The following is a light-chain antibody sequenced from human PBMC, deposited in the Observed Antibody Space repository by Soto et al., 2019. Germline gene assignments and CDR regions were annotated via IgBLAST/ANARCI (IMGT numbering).Light chain of an antibody. Sequence: EIVLTQSPGTLSLSPGERATLSCRASQSVISSYLAWYQQKPGQAPRLLIYGASSRATGIPDRFSGSGSGTDFTLTISRLEPEEFAVYYCQQYGSSPRTFGQGTKVEIK. CDR2: GAS. CDR3: QQYGSSPRT. V-gene: IGKV3-20*01. J-gene: IGKJ1*01. CDR1: QSVISSY.